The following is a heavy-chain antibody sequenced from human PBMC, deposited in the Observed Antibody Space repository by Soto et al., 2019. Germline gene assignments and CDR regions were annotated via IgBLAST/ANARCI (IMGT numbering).Heavy chain of an antibody. J-gene: IGHJ6*02. V-gene: IGHV4-61*08. Sequence: SETLSLTCTVSGGSISSGGYYWSWIRQHPGKGLEWIGYIYYSGSTNYNPSLKSRVTISVDTSKNQFSLKLSSVTAADTAVYYCARLFYDILTGYQLDVWGQGTTVTVSS. CDR2: IYYSGST. CDR3: ARLFYDILTGYQLDV. D-gene: IGHD3-9*01. CDR1: GGSISSGGYY.